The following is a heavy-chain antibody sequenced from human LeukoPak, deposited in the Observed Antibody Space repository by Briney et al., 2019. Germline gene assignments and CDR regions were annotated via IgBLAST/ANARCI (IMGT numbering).Heavy chain of an antibody. D-gene: IGHD4-17*01. J-gene: IGHJ4*02. CDR2: ISTYNTNS. CDR3: ARTTVTTYYFDY. CDR1: GYTFTTYG. V-gene: IGHV1-18*01. Sequence: ASVKVSCKASGYTFTTYGISWVRHAPGPGLEWMGWISTYNTNSNYAQKLQGRVTMTTDTSASTAYMELRSLRSDDTAVYYCARTTVTTYYFDYWGQGTLVTVSS.